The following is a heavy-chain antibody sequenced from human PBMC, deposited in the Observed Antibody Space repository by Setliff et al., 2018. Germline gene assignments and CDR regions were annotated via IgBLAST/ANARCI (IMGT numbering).Heavy chain of an antibody. CDR1: GGTFSSYG. J-gene: IGHJ6*03. D-gene: IGHD2-15*01. V-gene: IGHV1-69*05. CDR3: ARVRDCSGGICHRGFHHYMDV. Sequence: GASVKVSCKASGGTFSSYGISWVRQAPGQGLEWMGGTIPIFGTTDYAQKFQGRVTIITDESTSTAFMQLSSLRSEDTAVYYCARVRDCSGGICHRGFHHYMDVWGKGTTVTVSS. CDR2: TIPIFGTT.